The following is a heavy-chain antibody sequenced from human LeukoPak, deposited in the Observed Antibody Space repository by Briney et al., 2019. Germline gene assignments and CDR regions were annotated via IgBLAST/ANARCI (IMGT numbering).Heavy chain of an antibody. CDR1: GGSISSSSYF. Sequence: SETLSLTCTVSGGSISSSSYFWGWIRQPPGKGLEWIGYIYYSGSTYYNPSLKSRVTISVDTSKNQFSLKLSSVTAADTAVYYCASAPPLYCGGDCSVYWGQGTLVTVSS. J-gene: IGHJ4*02. V-gene: IGHV4-30-4*07. D-gene: IGHD2-21*01. CDR2: IYYSGST. CDR3: ASAPPLYCGGDCSVY.